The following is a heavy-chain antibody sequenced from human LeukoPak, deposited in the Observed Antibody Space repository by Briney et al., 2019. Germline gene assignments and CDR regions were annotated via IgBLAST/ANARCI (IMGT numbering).Heavy chain of an antibody. CDR3: AKDMEARRYYYGTDV. D-gene: IGHD6-6*01. CDR1: GLTFDDYV. V-gene: IGHV3-9*01. J-gene: IGHJ6*02. Sequence: PGRSLRLSCAASGLTFDDYVMHWVRQAPGKGGEGVSGSSWNSGSIGYADSVKGRFTISRDNAKNSLYLQMNSLRAEDTALHYCAKDMEARRYYYGTDVWGQRTTVTVSS. CDR2: SSWNSGSI.